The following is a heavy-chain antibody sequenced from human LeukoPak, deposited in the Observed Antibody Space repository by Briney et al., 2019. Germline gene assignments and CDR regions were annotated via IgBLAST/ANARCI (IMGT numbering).Heavy chain of an antibody. CDR2: IGSSSSFM. V-gene: IGHV3-21*01. CDR3: AREDYSSGNPTIDN. J-gene: IGHJ4*02. D-gene: IGHD3-10*01. Sequence: GGSLRLSCAASGFTFRTYVMKWVRQAPGKGLEWVSSIGSSSSFMYYADSVRGRFTISRDNVKNSLYLQMNSLRAEDAAVYYCAREDYSSGNPTIDNWGQGTLVTVSS. CDR1: GFTFRTYV.